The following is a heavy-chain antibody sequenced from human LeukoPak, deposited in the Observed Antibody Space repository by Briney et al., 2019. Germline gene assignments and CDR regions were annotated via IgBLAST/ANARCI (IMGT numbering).Heavy chain of an antibody. D-gene: IGHD6-13*01. V-gene: IGHV1-2*02. J-gene: IGHJ4*02. CDR3: ARGYVAAAGTFDY. CDR1: GYTFTGYY. CDR2: INPNSGGT. Sequence: ASVKVSCKASGYTFTGYYMHGVRQAPGQGLEWMGWINPNSGGTNYAQKFQGRVTMTRDTSISKAYMELSRLRSEDTAVYYCARGYVAAAGTFDYWGQGTLVTVSS.